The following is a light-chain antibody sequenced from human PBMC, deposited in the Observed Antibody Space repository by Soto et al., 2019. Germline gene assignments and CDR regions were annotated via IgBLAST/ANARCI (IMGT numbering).Light chain of an antibody. CDR3: QQYYDWPPT. J-gene: IGKJ1*01. V-gene: IGKV3-15*01. CDR2: GAS. Sequence: VVTRSPANGSRWLGQGATRACRASQSISSSLAWYQQKPGQAPRLLIHGASTRATSNPGRFSGSRSGAEFTLTISSLQSEDFALYYCQQYYDWPPTFGQGTKVDIK. CDR1: QSISSS.